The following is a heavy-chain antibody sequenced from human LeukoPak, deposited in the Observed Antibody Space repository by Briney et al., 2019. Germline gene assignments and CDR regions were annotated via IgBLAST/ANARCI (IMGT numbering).Heavy chain of an antibody. D-gene: IGHD6-19*01. Sequence: GGSLRLSCAASGFTFSNYAMNWVRQAPGKGLEWVSAISGSGAATFNADSVKGRFTISRDNSKNTLYLQMNSLRAEDTAVYYCAKDLSSGLYPYYFDFWGRGTLVTVFS. CDR3: AKDLSSGLYPYYFDF. J-gene: IGHJ4*02. CDR2: ISGSGAAT. CDR1: GFTFSNYA. V-gene: IGHV3-23*01.